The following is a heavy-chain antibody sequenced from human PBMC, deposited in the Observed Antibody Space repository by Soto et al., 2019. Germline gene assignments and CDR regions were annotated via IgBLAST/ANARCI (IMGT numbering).Heavy chain of an antibody. V-gene: IGHV3-23*01. J-gene: IGHJ4*02. CDR3: AKDHPVIEVVKVFEY. CDR2: ISGSGTKT. D-gene: IGHD3-22*01. Sequence: LRLSCAASGFSFSSYAMSWVRQAPGKGLDWVSAISGSGTKTHYADSVKGRFTISRDNSKNTLYLQMNSLRAEDTAVYYCAKDHPVIEVVKVFEYWGRGALVTVSS. CDR1: GFSFSSYA.